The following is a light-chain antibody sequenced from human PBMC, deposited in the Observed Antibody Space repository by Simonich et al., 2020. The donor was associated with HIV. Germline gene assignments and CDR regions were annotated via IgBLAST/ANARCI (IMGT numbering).Light chain of an antibody. CDR1: SGSIASNY. V-gene: IGLV6-57*03. CDR2: EDN. CDR3: QSYDSSNQV. J-gene: IGLJ2*01. Sequence: FMLTQPHSVSESPGKTVTISCTRSSGSIASNYVQWYQQRPGSAPTTVIYEDNQRPSVVPDRFSGSIDSSSNSASLTISGLKTEDEADYYCQSYDSSNQVFGGGTKLTVL.